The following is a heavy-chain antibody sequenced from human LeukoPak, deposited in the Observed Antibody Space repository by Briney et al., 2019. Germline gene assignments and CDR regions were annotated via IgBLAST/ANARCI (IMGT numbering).Heavy chain of an antibody. CDR1: GFTFSSYA. CDR3: ARATYETYDFWSGFTDGTLDY. Sequence: GRSLRLSCAASGFTFSSYAMHWVRQAPGKGLEWVAVISYDGSNKYYADSVKGRFTISRDNSKNTLYLQMNSLRAEDTAVYYCARATYETYDFWSGFTDGTLDYWGQGTLVTVSS. J-gene: IGHJ4*02. D-gene: IGHD3-3*01. CDR2: ISYDGSNK. V-gene: IGHV3-30*04.